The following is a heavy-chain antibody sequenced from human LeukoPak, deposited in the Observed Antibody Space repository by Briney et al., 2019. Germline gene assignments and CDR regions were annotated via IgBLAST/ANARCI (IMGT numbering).Heavy chain of an antibody. J-gene: IGHJ4*02. CDR1: GFTFSDYW. Sequence: GGSLRLSCAASGFTFSDYWMTWVRQAPGKGPEWVASIKEDGSEEYCVDSVKGRFTVSRDNAQKSLFLQMNSLRVEDTAVYYCARSGGHAGYWGQGTLVTVSS. CDR3: ARSGGHAGY. CDR2: IKEDGSEE. D-gene: IGHD2-8*01. V-gene: IGHV3-7*01.